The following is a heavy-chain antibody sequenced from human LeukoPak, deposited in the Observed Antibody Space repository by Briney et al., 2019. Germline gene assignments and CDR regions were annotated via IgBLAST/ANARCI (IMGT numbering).Heavy chain of an antibody. V-gene: IGHV4-34*01. J-gene: IGHJ5*02. Sequence: SETLSLTCAVYGGSFSGYYWSWIRQPPGKGLEWIGEINHSGSTNYNPSLKSRVTISVDTSKNQFSLKLSSVTAADTAVYYCARGGEVVVVPAAYGDSSSSYQLDPWGQGTLVTVSS. CDR3: ARGGEVVVVPAAYGDSSSSYQLDP. D-gene: IGHD2-2*01. CDR1: GGSFSGYY. CDR2: INHSGST.